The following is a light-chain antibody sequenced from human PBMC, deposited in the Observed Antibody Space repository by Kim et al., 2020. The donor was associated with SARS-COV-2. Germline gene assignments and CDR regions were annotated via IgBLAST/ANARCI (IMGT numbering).Light chain of an antibody. CDR1: QSVSSSY. CDR2: GAS. J-gene: IGKJ4*01. CDR3: QQYGSSPLT. Sequence: DIELTQSPGTLSLSPGERATISCRASQSVSSSYLAWYQQKPGQAPRLLIEGASSRATGIPARFSGSGSGTDFTLTISRLEPEDFAVYYCQQYGSSPLTFGGGTKVDIK. V-gene: IGKV3-20*01.